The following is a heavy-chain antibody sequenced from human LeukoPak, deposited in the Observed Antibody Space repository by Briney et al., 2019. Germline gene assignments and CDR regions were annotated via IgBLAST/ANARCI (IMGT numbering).Heavy chain of an antibody. CDR2: IYYSGST. CDR3: ARAGIVGAPSFDY. D-gene: IGHD1-26*01. V-gene: IGHV4-59*12. J-gene: IGHJ4*02. Sequence: SETLSLTCTVSGDSISSYYWSWIRQPPGKGLEWIGYIYYSGSTNYNPSLKSRVTISVDKSKSQFSLKLSSVTAADTAAYYCARAGIVGAPSFDYWGQGTLVTVSS. CDR1: GDSISSYY.